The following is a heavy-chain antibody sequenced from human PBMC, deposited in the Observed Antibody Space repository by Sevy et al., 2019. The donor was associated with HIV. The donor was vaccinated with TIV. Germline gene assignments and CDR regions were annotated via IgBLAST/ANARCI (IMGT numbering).Heavy chain of an antibody. Sequence: SESQSLTCTVSGGSIINYYWSWLRQPAGKGLEWIGRISSRGDTHYNPSLQSRVTLSVDTSKNEFSLSLTSVTAADTAIYYCARGPPFRGDYVWGSSIPYHKFAMDEWGHGTTVTVSS. V-gene: IGHV4-4*07. J-gene: IGHJ6*02. CDR1: GGSIINYY. CDR2: ISSRGDT. D-gene: IGHD3-16*01. CDR3: ARGPPFRGDYVWGSSIPYHKFAMDE.